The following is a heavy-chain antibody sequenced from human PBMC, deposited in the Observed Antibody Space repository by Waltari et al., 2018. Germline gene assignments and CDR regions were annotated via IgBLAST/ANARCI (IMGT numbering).Heavy chain of an antibody. CDR1: GASSTNYY. J-gene: IGHJ4*01. Sequence: QVQLQESGPGLVKPSETLSLTCTVSGASSTNYYWSWVRQPPGKGLEWIGFGHQNGNTKYTPALKSRVTMSVDTPKKQFSLKLSSVTAVDTAVYYCARFCSATNCYWSFDYWGHGLLVTVSS. CDR3: ARFCSATNCYWSFDY. CDR2: GHQNGNT. D-gene: IGHD2-21*02. V-gene: IGHV4-59*01.